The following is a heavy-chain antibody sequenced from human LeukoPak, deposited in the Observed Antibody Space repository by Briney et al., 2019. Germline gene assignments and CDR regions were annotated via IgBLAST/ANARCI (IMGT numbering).Heavy chain of an antibody. CDR1: GFTVSSNY. D-gene: IGHD3-22*01. J-gene: IGHJ4*02. V-gene: IGHV3-66*01. Sequence: GRSLRLSCAASGFTVSSNYMSWVRQAPGKGPEWVSVIYSGGSTYYADSVKGRFTISRDNSKNTLYLQMNSLRAEDTAVYYCARKSSGYYAVFDYWGQGTLVTVSS. CDR3: ARKSSGYYAVFDY. CDR2: IYSGGST.